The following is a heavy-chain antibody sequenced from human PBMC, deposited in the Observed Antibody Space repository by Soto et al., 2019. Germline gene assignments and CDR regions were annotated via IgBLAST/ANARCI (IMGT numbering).Heavy chain of an antibody. J-gene: IGHJ4*02. CDR1: GGSISSAGYY. Sequence: SETLSLTCTVSGGSISSAGYYWSWIRQHPGKGLEWIGYIYYSGSTDYNPSLKSRVSISVDTSKNHFYMKLSSVTPADTAVYYCARARFCTSTSCYHYFDFWGQGTLVTVSS. D-gene: IGHD2-2*01. CDR3: ARARFCTSTSCYHYFDF. V-gene: IGHV4-31*03. CDR2: IYYSGST.